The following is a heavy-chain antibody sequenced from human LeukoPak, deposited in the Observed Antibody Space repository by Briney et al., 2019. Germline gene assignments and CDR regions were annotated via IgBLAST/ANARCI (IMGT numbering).Heavy chain of an antibody. D-gene: IGHD2-21*02. CDR1: GFTFSSYG. Sequence: GGSLRLSCVASGFTFSSYGMSWVRQAPGKGLEWVSAIRGSGGSTYYADSVKGRFTISRDNSKNTLYLQMNSLRAEDTAVYYCAKDRLLNCRGDCYIFDYWGQGTVVTVSS. J-gene: IGHJ4*02. CDR3: AKDRLLNCRGDCYIFDY. V-gene: IGHV3-23*01. CDR2: IRGSGGST.